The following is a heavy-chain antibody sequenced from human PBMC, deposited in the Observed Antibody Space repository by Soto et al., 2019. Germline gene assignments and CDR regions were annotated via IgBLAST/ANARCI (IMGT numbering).Heavy chain of an antibody. CDR1: GFIFRSYW. V-gene: IGHV3-7*01. CDR3: ARDQLGSYFYMDV. CDR2: IKQDGSER. J-gene: IGHJ6*03. Sequence: GGSLRLSCAASGFIFRSYWMSWVRQAPGKGLEWVANIKQDGSERCSVDAVKGRFTISRDNAKNSLYLQMKSLRAEDSAVYYCARDQLGSYFYMDVWGKGTTVTVSS. D-gene: IGHD1-1*01.